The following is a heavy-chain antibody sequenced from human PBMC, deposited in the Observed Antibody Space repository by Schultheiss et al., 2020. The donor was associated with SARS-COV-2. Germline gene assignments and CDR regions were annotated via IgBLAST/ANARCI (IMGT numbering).Heavy chain of an antibody. Sequence: GGSLRLSCAASGFTFSSYAMSWVRQAPGKGLEWVAVISYDGSNKYYADSVKGRFTISRDNAKNTLYLQMNSLRAEDTAVYYCGCGGDKADYWGQGTLVTVSS. CDR2: ISYDGSNK. CDR3: GCGGDKADY. D-gene: IGHD2-21*02. V-gene: IGHV3-30*04. CDR1: GFTFSSYA. J-gene: IGHJ4*02.